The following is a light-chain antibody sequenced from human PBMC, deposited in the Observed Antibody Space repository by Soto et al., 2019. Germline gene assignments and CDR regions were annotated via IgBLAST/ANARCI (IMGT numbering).Light chain of an antibody. CDR3: QQYHNWPPQYT. CDR1: QSVASN. CDR2: GAT. J-gene: IGKJ2*01. V-gene: IGKV3-15*01. Sequence: EIVMTQSPASLSVSPGDGATLSCRASQSVASNVAWYQQKPGQGPRLLIHGATTRAVGVPARFSGSASGTDFALTINGLQSEDLAVFYCQQYHNWPPQYTFGQVTKLQI.